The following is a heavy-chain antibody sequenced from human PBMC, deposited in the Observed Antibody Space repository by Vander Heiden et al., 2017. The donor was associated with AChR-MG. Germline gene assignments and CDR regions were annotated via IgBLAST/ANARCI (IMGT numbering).Heavy chain of an antibody. V-gene: IGHV4-59*01. D-gene: IGHD4-17*01. J-gene: IGHJ6*03. Sequence: QVQLQESGPGLVKPSETLSLTCTVSGGSISSYYCSWIRQPPGKGLEWIGYIYYSGSTNYNPSLKSRVTISVDTSKNQFSLKLSSVTAADTAVYYCARGPKGTTSYYYYYMDVWGKGTTVTVSS. CDR3: ARGPKGTTSYYYYYMDV. CDR2: IYYSGST. CDR1: GGSISSYY.